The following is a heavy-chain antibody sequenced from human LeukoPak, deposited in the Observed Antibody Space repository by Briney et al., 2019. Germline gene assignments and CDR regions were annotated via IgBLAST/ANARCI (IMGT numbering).Heavy chain of an antibody. CDR2: IYPGDSDT. D-gene: IGHD1-7*01. J-gene: IGHJ4*02. V-gene: IGHV5-51*01. CDR3: ARSEATGTFGY. CDR1: GYSFSSYW. Sequence: GESLKISCKGSGYSFSSYWIAWVRQVPGKGLEWMGIIYPGDSDTRYSPSFQGQVTISADKSINTAYLQWSSLKASDTAMYYCARSEATGTFGYWGQGTLVTVSS.